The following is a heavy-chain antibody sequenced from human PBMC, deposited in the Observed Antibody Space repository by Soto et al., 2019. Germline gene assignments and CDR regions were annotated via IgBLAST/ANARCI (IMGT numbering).Heavy chain of an antibody. J-gene: IGHJ4*02. D-gene: IGHD6-19*01. Sequence: GGSLRLSCAASGFTFSSYWMSWVRQAPGKGLEWVAVIWYDGSNKYYADSVKGRFTISRDNSKNTLYLQMNSLRAEDTAVYYCARDGAGYSSGWHWGAPFDYWGQGTLVTVSS. CDR2: IWYDGSNK. CDR1: GFTFSSYW. V-gene: IGHV3-33*08. CDR3: ARDGAGYSSGWHWGAPFDY.